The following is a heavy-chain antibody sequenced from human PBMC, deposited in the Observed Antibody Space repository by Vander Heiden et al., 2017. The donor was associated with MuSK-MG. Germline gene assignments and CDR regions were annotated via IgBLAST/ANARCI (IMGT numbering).Heavy chain of an antibody. Sequence: EVQLVESGGGLVQPGRSLILSCAASGFTFDDYAMHWVRQAPGKGLEWVSGISWNSGSIGYADSVKGRFTISRDNAKNSLYLQMNSLRAEDTALYYCAKEGYTIFGVVIPFDYWGQGTLVTVSS. CDR1: GFTFDDYA. CDR2: ISWNSGSI. J-gene: IGHJ4*02. D-gene: IGHD3-3*01. CDR3: AKEGYTIFGVVIPFDY. V-gene: IGHV3-9*01.